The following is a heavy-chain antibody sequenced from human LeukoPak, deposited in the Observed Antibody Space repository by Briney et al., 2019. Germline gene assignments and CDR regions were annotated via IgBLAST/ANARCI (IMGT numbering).Heavy chain of an antibody. J-gene: IGHJ5*02. CDR3: ARGHCSSTSCYLHWFDP. D-gene: IGHD2-2*01. CDR2: INPSGGST. Sequence: ASVKVSCKASGYTFTSYYMHWVRQAPGQGLEWMGIINPSGGSTSYAQKFQGRITMTRDTSTSTVYMELSSLRSEDTAVYYCARGHCSSTSCYLHWFDPWGQETLVTVSS. V-gene: IGHV1-46*01. CDR1: GYTFTSYY.